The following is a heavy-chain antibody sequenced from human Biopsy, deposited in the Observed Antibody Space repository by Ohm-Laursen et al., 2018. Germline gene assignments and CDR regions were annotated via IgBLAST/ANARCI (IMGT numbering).Heavy chain of an antibody. J-gene: IGHJ1*01. CDR1: GGTFSNYG. CDR3: ATKLTGYFHH. CDR2: NIPILGTG. V-gene: IGHV1-69*06. Sequence: SSVKASCKAPGGTFSNYGVNWVRQAPGQGLEWLGGNIPILGTGSYAQKFQDRVTVAADTSTSTATMELRSLRSDDTAVYYCATKLTGYFHHWGQGTLVIVSS. D-gene: IGHD3-9*01.